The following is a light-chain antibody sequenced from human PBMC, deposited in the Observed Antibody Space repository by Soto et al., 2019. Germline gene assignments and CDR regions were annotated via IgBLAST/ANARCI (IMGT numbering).Light chain of an antibody. CDR2: GAS. CDR3: QQYGSSPRT. CDR1: QGVSSSY. J-gene: IGKJ1*01. V-gene: IGKV3-20*01. Sequence: EIVLTQSPGILSLSPGERATISCRASQGVSSSYLAWYQQKPGQAPRPLIYGASSRAIGIPERFSGSGSGTDFTLTISRLEPEDFATYYCQQYGSSPRTFGQGTKVEIK.